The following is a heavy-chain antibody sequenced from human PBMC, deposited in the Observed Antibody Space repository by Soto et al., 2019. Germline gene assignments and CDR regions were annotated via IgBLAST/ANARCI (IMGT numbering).Heavy chain of an antibody. V-gene: IGHV1-69*01. D-gene: IGHD3-3*01. J-gene: IGHJ4*02. CDR3: ARPRRSGYYDYFDH. CDR2: IIPIFGTP. CDR1: GGTFSSYA. Sequence: QVQLVQSGAEVKKPGSSVKVSCKASGGTFSSYAITWVRQAPGQGLEWMGGIIPIFGTPNYAQKFQGRVTITADEPTSTAYMELSRLRSEDTAVYYCARPRRSGYYDYFDHWGQGTLVTVSS.